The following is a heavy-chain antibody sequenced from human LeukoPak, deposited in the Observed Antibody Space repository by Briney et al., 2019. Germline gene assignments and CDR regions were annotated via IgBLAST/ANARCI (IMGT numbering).Heavy chain of an antibody. Sequence: QTRGSLRLSCAASGFTFSSYAMSWVRQAPGKGVEWVSAISGSGGSTYYADSVKGRFTISRDNSKNTLYLQMNSLRAEDTAVYYCAKDPPPPATAKSGDYWGQGTLVTVSS. CDR1: GFTFSSYA. J-gene: IGHJ4*02. CDR3: AKDPPPPATAKSGDY. D-gene: IGHD2-21*02. CDR2: ISGSGGST. V-gene: IGHV3-23*01.